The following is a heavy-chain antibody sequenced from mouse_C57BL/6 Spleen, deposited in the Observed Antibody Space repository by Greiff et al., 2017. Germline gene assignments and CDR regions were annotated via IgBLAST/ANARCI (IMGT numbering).Heavy chain of an antibody. CDR2: IWSDGST. V-gene: IGHV2-6-1*01. CDR3: ARHGGDDYAMDY. CDR1: GFSLTSYG. Sequence: VKLMESGPGLVAPSQSLSITCTVSGFSLTSYGVHWVRQPPGKGLEWLVVIWSDGSTTYNSALKSRLSISKDNSKSQVFLKMNSLQTDDTAMYYCARHGGDDYAMDYWGQGTSVTVSS. J-gene: IGHJ4*01.